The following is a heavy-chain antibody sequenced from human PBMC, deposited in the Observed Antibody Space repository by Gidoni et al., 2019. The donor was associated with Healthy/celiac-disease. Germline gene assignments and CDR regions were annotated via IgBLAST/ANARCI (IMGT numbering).Heavy chain of an antibody. V-gene: IGHV3-48*01. CDR2: ISSSSSTI. Sequence: EVQLVESGGGLVQPGGSLSLSCAASGFPFSSYSMNWVRQAPGKGLEWVSYISSSSSTIYYADSVKGRFTISRDNAKNSLYLQMNSLRAEDTAVYYCARDWGSSGYYFDAFDIWGQGTMVTVSS. J-gene: IGHJ3*02. CDR1: GFPFSSYS. CDR3: ARDWGSSGYYFDAFDI. D-gene: IGHD3-22*01.